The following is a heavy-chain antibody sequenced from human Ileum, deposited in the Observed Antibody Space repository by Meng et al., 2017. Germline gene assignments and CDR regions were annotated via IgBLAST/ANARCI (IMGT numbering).Heavy chain of an antibody. D-gene: IGHD2-21*02. CDR3: ARKGGYCGSDCYYVDF. J-gene: IGHJ4*02. CDR2: LTPTFGTT. Sequence: SVKVSCKADGFSFNNYPIDWVRQAPGKGPEWMGALTPTFGTTNYAETLQGRVTFMADKSTNTVYMEVNSLKYEDTAVYYCARKGGYCGSDCYYVDFWGQGTLVTVSS. V-gene: IGHV1-69*06. CDR1: GFSFNNYP.